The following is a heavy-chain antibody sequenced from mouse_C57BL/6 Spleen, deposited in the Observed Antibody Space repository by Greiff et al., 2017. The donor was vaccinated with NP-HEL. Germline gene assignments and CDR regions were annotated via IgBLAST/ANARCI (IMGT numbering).Heavy chain of an antibody. Sequence: QVQLKQPGAELVKPGASVNLSCKASGYTFTSYWMHWVKQRPGRGLEWIGRIDPNSGGTKYNEKFKSKATLTVDKPSSTAYMQLSSLTSEDSAVYYCARGDYDYAWFAYWGQGTLVTVSA. CDR3: ARGDYDYAWFAY. J-gene: IGHJ3*01. CDR2: IDPNSGGT. CDR1: GYTFTSYW. D-gene: IGHD2-4*01. V-gene: IGHV1-72*01.